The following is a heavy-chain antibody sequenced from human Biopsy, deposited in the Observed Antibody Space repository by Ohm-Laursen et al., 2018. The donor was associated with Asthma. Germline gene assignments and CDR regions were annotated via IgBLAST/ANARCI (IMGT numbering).Heavy chain of an antibody. J-gene: IGHJ6*02. CDR1: GGTFSRYA. V-gene: IGHV1-69*13. D-gene: IGHD4-17*01. CDR2: IIPALGTS. CDR3: AREVSTVDYGYYYFAMDV. Sequence: SVKVSCKASGGTFSRYAISWVRQAPGQGLEWMGGIIPALGTSNYAQKFQGRVTFTADGSTSSAYMELSSLTSEDSAVYYCAREVSTVDYGYYYFAMDVWGQGTTVAVSS.